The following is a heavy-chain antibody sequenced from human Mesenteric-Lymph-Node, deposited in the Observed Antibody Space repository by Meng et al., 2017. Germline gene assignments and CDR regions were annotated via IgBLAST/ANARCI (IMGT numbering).Heavy chain of an antibody. J-gene: IGHJ4*02. CDR1: GFTFSSYS. D-gene: IGHD1-26*01. V-gene: IGHV4-34*01. Sequence: ESLKISCAASGFTFSSYSMNWVRQAPGKGLEWIGEINHSGSTNYNPSLKSRVTISVDTSKNQFSLKLSSVTAADTAVYYCARRGGSYYLYYFDYWGQGTLVTVSS. CDR2: INHSGST. CDR3: ARRGGSYYLYYFDY.